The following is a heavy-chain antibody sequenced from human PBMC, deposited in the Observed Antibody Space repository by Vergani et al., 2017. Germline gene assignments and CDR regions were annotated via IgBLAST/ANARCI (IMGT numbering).Heavy chain of an antibody. CDR1: GFTFSSDG. CDR2: IDSKGNDA. D-gene: IGHD1-1*01. CDR3: AKQYVGTSDC. J-gene: IGHJ4*02. V-gene: IGHV3-30*02. Sequence: QMQLVESGGGVIQPGGSLRLSCAASGFTFSSDGMQWVRQAPGKGLEWVALIDSKGNDAYYTDSVRGRFIISRDNSKNTLYLQMNSLRVEDTALYYCAKQYVGTSDCWGQGTLVTVSS.